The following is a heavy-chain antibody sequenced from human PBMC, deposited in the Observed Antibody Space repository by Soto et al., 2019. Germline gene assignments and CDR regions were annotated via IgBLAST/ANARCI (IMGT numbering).Heavy chain of an antibody. CDR3: ARDSIAVAGTEWFDP. CDR2: IYYSGST. J-gene: IGHJ5*02. CDR1: VGSVSSGSYY. V-gene: IGHV4-61*01. D-gene: IGHD6-19*01. Sequence: TSETLSLTCTVSVGSVSSGSYYWCWIRQPPGKGLEWIGYIYYSGSTNYNPSLKSRVTISVDTSKNQFSLKLSSVTAADTAVYYCARDSIAVAGTEWFDPWGQGTLVTVSS.